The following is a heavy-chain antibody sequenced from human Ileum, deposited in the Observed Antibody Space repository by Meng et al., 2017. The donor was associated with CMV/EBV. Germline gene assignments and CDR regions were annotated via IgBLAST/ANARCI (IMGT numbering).Heavy chain of an antibody. J-gene: IGHJ4*02. CDR2: ISGSGGST. D-gene: IGHD6-13*01. CDR1: GFTFSTYA. CDR3: AKLSSWYGGFDY. V-gene: IGHV3-23*01. Sequence: CAASGFTFSTYAMTWVRQAPGKGLEWVSAISGSGGSTYYADSVKGRFTISRDNSKNTLYLQMNSLRAEDTAVYYCAKLSSWYGGFDYWGQGTLVTVSS.